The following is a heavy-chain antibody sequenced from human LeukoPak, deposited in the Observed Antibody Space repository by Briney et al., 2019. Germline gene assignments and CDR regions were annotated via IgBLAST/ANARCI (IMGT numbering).Heavy chain of an antibody. D-gene: IGHD3-3*01. Sequence: PSETLSLTCAVSGYSLTSGYYWAWIRQPPGKGLEWIGNIYHSGSTYYNASLKSRVTISVDTSKNQFSLKLSSVTAADTAVYYCARGSGYDFWSGYYKFDPWGQGTLVTVSS. V-gene: IGHV4-38-2*01. CDR2: IYHSGST. J-gene: IGHJ5*02. CDR1: GYSLTSGYY. CDR3: ARGSGYDFWSGYYKFDP.